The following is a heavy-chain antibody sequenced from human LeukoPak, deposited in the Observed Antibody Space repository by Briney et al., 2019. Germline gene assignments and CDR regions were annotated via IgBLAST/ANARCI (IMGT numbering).Heavy chain of an antibody. Sequence: GGSLRLSCAASGFTFDDYAMHWVRQAPGKGLEWVSGISWNSGSIGYADSVKGRFTISRDNAKNSLYLQMNSLRAEDTALYYCAKERGSGWYLGTDYFDYWGQGTLVTVSS. CDR1: GFTFDDYA. CDR2: ISWNSGSI. V-gene: IGHV3-9*01. D-gene: IGHD6-19*01. J-gene: IGHJ4*02. CDR3: AKERGSGWYLGTDYFDY.